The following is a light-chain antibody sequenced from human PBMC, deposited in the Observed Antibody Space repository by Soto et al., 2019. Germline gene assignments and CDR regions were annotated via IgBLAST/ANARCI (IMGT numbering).Light chain of an antibody. CDR2: DTS. CDR1: QNISNN. CDR3: QQRSNWPPLT. J-gene: IGKJ4*01. Sequence: EIVLTQSPATLSLSPGERATLSCRASQNISNNLAWYQQKRGQPPRLLIYDTSNRATGIPARFSGRGSGTDFTLTISSLEPEDFAVYYCQQRSNWPPLTFGGGTKVEIK. V-gene: IGKV3-11*01.